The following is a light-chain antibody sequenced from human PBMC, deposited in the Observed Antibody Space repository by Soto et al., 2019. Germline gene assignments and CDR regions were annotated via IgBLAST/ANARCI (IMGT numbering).Light chain of an antibody. CDR3: QQLNTYPVT. J-gene: IGKJ4*01. CDR1: QGISRY. CDR2: AAS. V-gene: IGKV1-9*01. Sequence: DIQVTQSPSTLSASVGDRVTITCGASQGISRYLSWYQQKPGRAPKLLISAASTLQSGVPARFSGSGSGTDFTLSITSLQPEDFATYYCQQLNTYPVTFGGGTKVDIK.